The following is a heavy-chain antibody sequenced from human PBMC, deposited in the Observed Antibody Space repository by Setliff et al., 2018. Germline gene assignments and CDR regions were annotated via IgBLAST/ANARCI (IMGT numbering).Heavy chain of an antibody. CDR2: IYADGST. Sequence: PSETLSLTCTVSRGPINSHYWSWIRQPAGKGLEWIGRIYADGSTNYNPSLKSLVTMSIDTSKNPFFLEVRSVSAADTAVYYCARDRGRNNTPEDFDYWGLGTLVTSPQ. CDR1: RGPINSHY. J-gene: IGHJ4*02. D-gene: IGHD1-20*01. CDR3: ARDRGRNNTPEDFDY. V-gene: IGHV4-4*07.